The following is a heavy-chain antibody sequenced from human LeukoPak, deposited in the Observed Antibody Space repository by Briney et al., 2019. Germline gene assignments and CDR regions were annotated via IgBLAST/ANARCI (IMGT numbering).Heavy chain of an antibody. V-gene: IGHV3-49*04. D-gene: IGHD3-10*01. CDR2: IRSKAYGGTT. CDR1: VFTFGDYA. CDR3: TRDLTRFGSGRDRFDP. Sequence: SGRSLRLSCTASVFTFGDYAMSWVRQAPGKGLEWVGLIRSKAYGGTTEYAASVKGRFTISRDDSKSIAYLQMNSLKTEDTAVYYCTRDLTRFGSGRDRFDPWGQGTLVTVSS. J-gene: IGHJ5*02.